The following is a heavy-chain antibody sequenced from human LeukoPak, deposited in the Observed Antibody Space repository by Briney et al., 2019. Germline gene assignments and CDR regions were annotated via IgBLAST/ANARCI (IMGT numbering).Heavy chain of an antibody. V-gene: IGHV3-23*01. Sequence: PGGSLRLSCAASGFTFSSYAMSWVRQAPGKGLEWVSAISGSGGSTYYADSVKGRFTISRDNSKNTLYLQMNSLRAEDTAVYYCASNTYYDYVWGSYRVNDYWGQGTLVTVSS. CDR1: GFTFSSYA. D-gene: IGHD3-16*02. CDR2: ISGSGGST. CDR3: ASNTYYDYVWGSYRVNDY. J-gene: IGHJ4*02.